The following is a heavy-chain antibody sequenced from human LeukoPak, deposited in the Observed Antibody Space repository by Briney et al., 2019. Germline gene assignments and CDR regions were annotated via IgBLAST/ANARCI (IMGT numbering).Heavy chain of an antibody. J-gene: IGHJ5*02. V-gene: IGHV4-38-2*02. CDR1: GCSISSGYY. Sequence: SETLSLTCTVSGCSISSGYYWGWIRQPPGKGLEWIGSIYHSGSTYYNPSLKSRVTISVDTSKNQFSLKLSSVTAADTAVYYCASPLYYYDSSGYDHWGQGTLVTVSS. D-gene: IGHD3-22*01. CDR2: IYHSGST. CDR3: ASPLYYYDSSGYDH.